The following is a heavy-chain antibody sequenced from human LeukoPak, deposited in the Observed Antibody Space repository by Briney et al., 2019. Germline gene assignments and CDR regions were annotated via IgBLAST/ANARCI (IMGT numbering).Heavy chain of an antibody. J-gene: IGHJ4*02. D-gene: IGHD3-10*01. V-gene: IGHV4-61*08. CDR3: ARRGGSGRSFDY. CDR1: GASVSSGGYY. CDR2: IYYSGST. Sequence: PSETLSLTCTVSGASVSSGGYYWSWIRQPPGKGLEWIGYIYYSGSTNFNPSLKSRVTIPVDTSKNQFSLKVSSVTAADTAVYYCARRGGSGRSFDYWGQGTLVTVSS.